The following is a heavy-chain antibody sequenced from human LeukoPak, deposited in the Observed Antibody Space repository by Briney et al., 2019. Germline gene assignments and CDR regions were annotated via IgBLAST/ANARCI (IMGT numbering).Heavy chain of an antibody. Sequence: SETLSLTCTVSGGSISSYYWSWIQQPPGKGLEWIGYIYYSGSTNYNPSLKSRVTISVDTSKNQFSLKLSSVTAADTAVYYCARHHSSGWELPYFDYWGQGTLVTVSS. V-gene: IGHV4-59*01. D-gene: IGHD6-19*01. CDR3: ARHHSSGWELPYFDY. CDR2: IYYSGST. CDR1: GGSISSYY. J-gene: IGHJ4*02.